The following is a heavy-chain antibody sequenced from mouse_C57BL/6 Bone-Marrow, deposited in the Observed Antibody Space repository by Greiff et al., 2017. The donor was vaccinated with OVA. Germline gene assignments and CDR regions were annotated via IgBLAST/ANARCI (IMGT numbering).Heavy chain of an antibody. CDR1: GYTFTDYE. J-gene: IGHJ1*03. CDR3: TRPLSYWYFDV. D-gene: IGHD6-2*01. Sequence: QVQLQQSGAELVRPGASVTLSCKASGYTFTDYEMHWVKQTPVHGLEWIGAIDPETGGTAYNQKFKGKAILTADKSSSTAYMELRSLTSEDSAVYYSTRPLSYWYFDVWGTGTTVTVSS. CDR2: IDPETGGT. V-gene: IGHV1-15*01.